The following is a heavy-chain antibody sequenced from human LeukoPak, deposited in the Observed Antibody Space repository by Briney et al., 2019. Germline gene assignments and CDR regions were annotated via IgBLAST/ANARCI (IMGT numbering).Heavy chain of an antibody. J-gene: IGHJ4*02. Sequence: PSETLSLTCAVSGGSISSSNWWSWVQQPPGKGLEWIGEIYLSGSTNYNPSLKSRVTISVDKSNKQVSLKVTSVTAADTAVYYCASSNSRNYFNLDFWGQGTPVTVSS. D-gene: IGHD3-10*01. CDR2: IYLSGST. CDR3: ASSNSRNYFNLDF. V-gene: IGHV4-4*02. CDR1: GGSISSSNW.